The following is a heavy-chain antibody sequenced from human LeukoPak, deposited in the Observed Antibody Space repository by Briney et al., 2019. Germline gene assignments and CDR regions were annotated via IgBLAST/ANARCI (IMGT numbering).Heavy chain of an antibody. D-gene: IGHD2-21*02. J-gene: IGHJ4*02. CDR1: GGSISSSSYY. Sequence: SETLSLTCTVSGGSISSSSYYWGWIRQPPGKGLEWIGSIYYSGSTYYNPSLKSRVTISVDTSKNQFSLKLSSVTAADTAVYYCARGLLCGGDCYQGYFDYWGQGTLVTVSS. CDR2: IYYSGST. V-gene: IGHV4-39*07. CDR3: ARGLLCGGDCYQGYFDY.